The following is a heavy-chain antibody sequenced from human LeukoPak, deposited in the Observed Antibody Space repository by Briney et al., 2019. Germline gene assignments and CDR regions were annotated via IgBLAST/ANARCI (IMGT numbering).Heavy chain of an antibody. CDR1: GGSISSSGYY. Sequence: KSSETLSLTCTVSGGSISSSGYYWGWIRQPPGKGLEWIGSIYYSGSTYYNPSLKSRVTISVDTSKNQFSLKLSSVTAADTAVYYCASPVQGDFWSGETSFDYWGQGTLVTVSS. V-gene: IGHV4-39*01. CDR3: ASPVQGDFWSGETSFDY. D-gene: IGHD3-3*01. J-gene: IGHJ4*02. CDR2: IYYSGST.